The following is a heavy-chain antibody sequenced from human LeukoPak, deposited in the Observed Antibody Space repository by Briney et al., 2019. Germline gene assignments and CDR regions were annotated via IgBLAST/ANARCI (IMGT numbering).Heavy chain of an antibody. V-gene: IGHV3-64*01. CDR3: ARVDSGSACAS. J-gene: IGHJ1*01. D-gene: IGHD6-19*01. CDR2: ISRNGRNT. CDR1: GFTLSRYS. Sequence: GGSRRLSCAAAGFTLSRYSMHWVRQAPGKVLEFVSAISRNGRNTYYANSVKGRFTISRDISKNTLYLQMGSLSPEAMAVYYCARVDSGSACASWGQGILVTVSS.